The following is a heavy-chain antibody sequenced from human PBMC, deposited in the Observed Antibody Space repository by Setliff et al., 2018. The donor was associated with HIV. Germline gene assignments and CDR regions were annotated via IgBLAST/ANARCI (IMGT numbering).Heavy chain of an antibody. CDR1: GYTFTSYD. Sequence: ASVKVSCKASGYTFTSYDINWVRQATGQGLGWMGRMNPNSGNTGYAQKFQGRVTITRNTSISTAYMELSSLRSEDTALYYCARGRGRLAQFDYWGQETLVTVSS. V-gene: IGHV1-8*03. CDR3: ARGRGRLAQFDY. J-gene: IGHJ4*02. D-gene: IGHD6-25*01. CDR2: MNPNSGNT.